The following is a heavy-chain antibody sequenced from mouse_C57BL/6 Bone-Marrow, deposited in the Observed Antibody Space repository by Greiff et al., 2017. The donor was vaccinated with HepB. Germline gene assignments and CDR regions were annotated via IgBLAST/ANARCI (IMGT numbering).Heavy chain of an antibody. CDR3: ARGATVVADYWYCDV. V-gene: IGHV1-64*01. CDR2: IHPNSGST. D-gene: IGHD1-1*01. CDR1: GYTFTSYW. Sequence: QVQLQQPGAELVKPGASVKLSCKASGYTFTSYWMHWVKQRPGQGLEWIGMIHPNSGSTNYNEKFKSKATLTVDNSSSTAYMQLSSLTSEDSAVYYCARGATVVADYWYCDVWGTGTTVTVSS. J-gene: IGHJ1*03.